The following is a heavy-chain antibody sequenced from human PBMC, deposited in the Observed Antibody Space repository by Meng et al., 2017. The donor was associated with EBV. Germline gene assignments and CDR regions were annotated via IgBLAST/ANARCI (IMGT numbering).Heavy chain of an antibody. CDR1: VYTFTGYY. V-gene: IGHV1-2*06. CDR3: ARVGIAVAGTGDY. CDR2: INPNSGGT. J-gene: IGHJ4*02. D-gene: IGHD6-19*01. Sequence: QVGLVQSGAEVKNPGASVKVSCNASVYTFTGYYMHWVRQAPGQGLEWMGRINPNSGGTNYAQKFQGRVTMTRDTSISTAYMELSRLRSDDTAVYYCARVGIAVAGTGDYWGQGTLVTVSS.